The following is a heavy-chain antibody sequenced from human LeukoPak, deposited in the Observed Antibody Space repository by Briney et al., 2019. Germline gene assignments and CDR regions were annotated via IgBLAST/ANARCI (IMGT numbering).Heavy chain of an antibody. CDR1: GYTFINYG. CDR3: ARVSTNSRVAGYDPQWYFDL. Sequence: PGASVEVFCKASGYTFINYGFTWVRQAPGQGLEWMGWISAYNGNTNYLQKLQGRVTMTTDTSTNTAYMELRSLRSDDTAVYYCARVSTNSRVAGYDPQWYFDLWGRGTLVTVSS. CDR2: ISAYNGNT. J-gene: IGHJ2*01. V-gene: IGHV1-18*01. D-gene: IGHD2/OR15-2a*01.